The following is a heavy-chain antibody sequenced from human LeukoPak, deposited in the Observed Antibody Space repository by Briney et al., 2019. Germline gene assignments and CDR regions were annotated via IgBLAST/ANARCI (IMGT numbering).Heavy chain of an antibody. V-gene: IGHV4-34*01. CDR1: GGSFSGYY. D-gene: IGHD6-19*01. CDR2: INHSGST. J-gene: IGHJ3*02. Sequence: PSETLSLTCAVYGGSFSGYYWSWTRQPPGKGLEWIGEINHSGSTNYNPSLKSPVTISADTSKNQFSLKLSSVTAADTAVYYCAMCHSSGWLGNAFDIWGQGTMVTVSS. CDR3: AMCHSSGWLGNAFDI.